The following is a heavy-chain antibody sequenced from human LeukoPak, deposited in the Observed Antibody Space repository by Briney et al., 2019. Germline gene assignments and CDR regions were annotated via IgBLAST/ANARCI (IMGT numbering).Heavy chain of an antibody. CDR2: ISSNSSHT. V-gene: IGHV3-21*01. D-gene: IGHD5-24*01. CDR3: ARTRDGYNSGPFDC. J-gene: IGHJ4*02. CDR1: GFTFSSYR. Sequence: GGSLRLSCAASGFTFSSYRMNWVRQAPGKGQEWVSLISSNSSHTYNADSVRGRFTISRDNAKNSLYLEMNSLRVEDTAVYYCARTRDGYNSGPFDCWGQGTLVTVSS.